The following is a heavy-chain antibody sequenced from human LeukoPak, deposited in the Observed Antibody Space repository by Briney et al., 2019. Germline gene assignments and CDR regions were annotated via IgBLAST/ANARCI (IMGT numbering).Heavy chain of an antibody. V-gene: IGHV1-2*02. Sequence: ASVNVSCKASGYTFTGYYMHWVRQAPGQGLEWMGWINANSGGTDYAQKFQDRITMTRDASISTAYMELSRLTSDYTAVYYCARDGHGGISFDYWGQGTLVTVSS. D-gene: IGHD4-23*01. CDR2: INANSGGT. CDR1: GYTFTGYY. J-gene: IGHJ4*02. CDR3: ARDGHGGISFDY.